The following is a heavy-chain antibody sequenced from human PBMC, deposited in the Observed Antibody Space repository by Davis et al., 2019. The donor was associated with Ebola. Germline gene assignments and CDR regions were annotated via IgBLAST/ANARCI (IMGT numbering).Heavy chain of an antibody. Sequence: GGSLRLSCSASGFTFSSYAMHWVRQAPGKGLEYVSAISSSGDNTYYADSVKGRFTISRDDAKKSLYLQMDSLRAEDTAVYYCAQQLGDYGGNALRYWGQGTLVTVSS. CDR3: AQQLGDYGGNALRY. V-gene: IGHV3-64*04. CDR1: GFTFSSYA. CDR2: ISSSGDNT. D-gene: IGHD4-23*01. J-gene: IGHJ4*02.